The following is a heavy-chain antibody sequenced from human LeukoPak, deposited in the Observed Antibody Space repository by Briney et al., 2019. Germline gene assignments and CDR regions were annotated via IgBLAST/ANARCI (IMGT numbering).Heavy chain of an antibody. CDR3: ARWFYDSSGYYYGDAFDV. CDR1: GGSFSDYY. Sequence: PSETLSLTCAVYGGSFSDYYWSWIRQPPGKGLKWIGEINHSGSTNYNPSLKSRVTIPVDTSENHFSLKLSSMTAADTAVYYCARWFYDSSGYYYGDAFDVWGQGTTVTVSS. J-gene: IGHJ3*01. CDR2: INHSGST. D-gene: IGHD3-22*01. V-gene: IGHV4-34*01.